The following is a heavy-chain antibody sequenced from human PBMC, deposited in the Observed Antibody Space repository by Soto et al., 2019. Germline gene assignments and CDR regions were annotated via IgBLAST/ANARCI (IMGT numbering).Heavy chain of an antibody. V-gene: IGHV3-23*01. CDR1: GFTFGSYA. CDR3: VKGTIIAAAGFDY. D-gene: IGHD6-13*01. CDR2: ISGSGGRT. Sequence: EVQLLESGGGSVQPGGSLRLSCAASGFTFGSYAMSWVRQAPGKGLEWVSGISGSGGRTYYADSVKGRFTISRDNSKHPLYLQMNSLRAEDTAVYYCVKGTIIAAAGFDYWGQGTLVTVSS. J-gene: IGHJ4*02.